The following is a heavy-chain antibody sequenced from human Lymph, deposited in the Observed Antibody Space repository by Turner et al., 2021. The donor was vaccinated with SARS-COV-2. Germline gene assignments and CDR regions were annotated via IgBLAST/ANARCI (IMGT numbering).Heavy chain of an antibody. CDR2: IIPILGIA. D-gene: IGHD3-16*01. J-gene: IGHJ6*02. Sequence: QVQLVQSGAEVKKPGSSVKVSCKASGGTFSSYAISWVRQAPGQGLEWMGGIIPILGIANYAQRFQGRVTITPDKSTSTAYWECGSLRFGDTAGDLWSRIDAPGMGGGVFYYYYGMDVWGQGTTVTVSS. CDR3: SRIDAPGMGGGVFYYYYGMDV. CDR1: GGTFSSYA. V-gene: IGHV1-69*10.